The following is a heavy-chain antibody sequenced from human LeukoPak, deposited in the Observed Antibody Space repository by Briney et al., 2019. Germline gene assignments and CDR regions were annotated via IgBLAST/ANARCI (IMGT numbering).Heavy chain of an antibody. D-gene: IGHD3-3*01. Sequence: PGGSLRLSCAASGFTFDDYAMNWVRQAPGKGLEWVSGINWNGGSTYYRDSVKGRFTISRDKAKNSLYLQMNSLRAEDTALYYCARVKGSGYRNSIDYWGQGTLVTVSS. CDR1: GFTFDDYA. V-gene: IGHV3-20*04. CDR2: INWNGGST. CDR3: ARVKGSGYRNSIDY. J-gene: IGHJ4*02.